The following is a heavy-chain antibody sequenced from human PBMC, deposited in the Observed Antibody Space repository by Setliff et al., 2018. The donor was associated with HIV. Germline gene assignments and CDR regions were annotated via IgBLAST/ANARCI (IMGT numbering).Heavy chain of an antibody. CDR2: ILDKANNYAT. V-gene: IGHV3-73*01. CDR3: TTDTSVVLGYNWFDP. Sequence: GGSLRLSCAASGFTFSGSAMHWVRQASGKGLEWVGRILDKANNYATAYAASLEGRFTISRDDSKNTLYLQMNSLKTEDTAVYYCTTDTSVVLGYNWFDPWGQGTLVTVSS. CDR1: GFTFSGSA. J-gene: IGHJ5*02. D-gene: IGHD2-8*02.